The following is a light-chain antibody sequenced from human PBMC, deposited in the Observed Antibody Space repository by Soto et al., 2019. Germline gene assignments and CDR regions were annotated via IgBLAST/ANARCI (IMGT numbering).Light chain of an antibody. CDR2: AAS. V-gene: IGKV1-39*01. J-gene: IGKJ2*01. CDR3: QQSYSTPPDT. Sequence: IQMTQSPSSLSASVGDRVTITCRASQSISSYLNWYQQKPGKAPKLLIYAASSLQSGVPSRFSGSGSGTDFTLTISSLHPGDFATYYCQQSYSTPPDTFGQGTKLEIK. CDR1: QSISSY.